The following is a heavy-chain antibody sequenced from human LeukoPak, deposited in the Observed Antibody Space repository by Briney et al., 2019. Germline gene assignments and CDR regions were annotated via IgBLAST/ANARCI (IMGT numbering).Heavy chain of an antibody. CDR2: IYTSGST. CDR3: ARLYSSSSPYSFYYYYYMDV. V-gene: IGHV4-4*09. J-gene: IGHJ6*03. Sequence: PSETLYLTCTVSGGSISSYYWSWIRQPPGKGLEWIGYIYTSGSTNYNPSLKSRVTISVDTSKNQFSLKLSSVTAADTAVYYCARLYSSSSPYSFYYYYYMDVWGKGTTVTVSS. CDR1: GGSISSYY. D-gene: IGHD6-6*01.